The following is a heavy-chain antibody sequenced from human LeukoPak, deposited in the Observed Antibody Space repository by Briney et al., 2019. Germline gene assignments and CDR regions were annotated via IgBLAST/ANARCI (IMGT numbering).Heavy chain of an antibody. CDR2: IRYDGSNT. CDR1: GFTFGDYA. Sequence: PGGSLRLSCTASGFTFGDYAMTWVRQAPGKGLEWVAFIRYDGSNTYYADSVKGRFTISRDNSKNTLYLQMNSLRAEDTAMYYCARSGNNYYYYMDVWGKGTTVTVSS. V-gene: IGHV3-30*02. D-gene: IGHD6-25*01. CDR3: ARSGNNYYYYMDV. J-gene: IGHJ6*03.